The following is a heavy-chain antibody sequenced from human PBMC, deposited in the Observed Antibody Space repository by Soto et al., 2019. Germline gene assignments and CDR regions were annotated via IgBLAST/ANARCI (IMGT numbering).Heavy chain of an antibody. CDR3: ARDRWELLRGWFDP. Sequence: GGSLRLSCAASGFTFSSYAMHWVRQAPGKGLEWVAVISYDGSNKYYADSVKGRFTISRDNSKNTLYLQMNSLRAEDTAVYYCARDRWELLRGWFDPWGQGTLVTVSS. V-gene: IGHV3-30-3*01. CDR2: ISYDGSNK. J-gene: IGHJ5*02. CDR1: GFTFSSYA. D-gene: IGHD1-26*01.